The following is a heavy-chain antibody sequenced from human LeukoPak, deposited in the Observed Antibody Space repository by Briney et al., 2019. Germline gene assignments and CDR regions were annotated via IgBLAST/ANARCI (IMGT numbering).Heavy chain of an antibody. D-gene: IGHD3-9*01. Sequence: ASVKVSCKASGYTFTDYYLHWVRHAPGQGLEWMAWIKPHSGDTNYPQKFQGRVTMTRDTSISTAYMELSRLTSDDTAIYYCARDRETEDWAYYFNYWGQGTQITVSS. CDR3: ARDRETEDWAYYFNY. CDR1: GYTFTDYY. J-gene: IGHJ4*02. V-gene: IGHV1-2*02. CDR2: IKPHSGDT.